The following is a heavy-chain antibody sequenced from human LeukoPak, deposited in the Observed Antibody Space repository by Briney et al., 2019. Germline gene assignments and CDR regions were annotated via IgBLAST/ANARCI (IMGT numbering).Heavy chain of an antibody. CDR3: ARVETGYCSSTSCLYYFDY. V-gene: IGHV1-18*01. D-gene: IGHD2-2*01. Sequence: ASVKVSCKASGGTFTSYGISWVRQAPGQGLEWMGWTSAYNGNTNYAQKLQGRVTMTTDTSTSTAYMELRSLRSDDTAVYYCARVETGYCSSTSCLYYFDYWGQGTLVTVSS. CDR1: GGTFTSYG. J-gene: IGHJ4*02. CDR2: TSAYNGNT.